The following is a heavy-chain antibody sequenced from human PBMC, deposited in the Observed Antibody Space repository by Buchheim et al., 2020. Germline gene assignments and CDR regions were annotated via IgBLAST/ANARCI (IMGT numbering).Heavy chain of an antibody. D-gene: IGHD3-9*01. J-gene: IGHJ6*03. Sequence: EVQLVESGGGLVQPGGSLRLSCAASGFTFSSYSMNWVRQAPGKGLEWVSYISSSSSTIYYADSVKGRFTISRDNSKNTLYLQMNSLRAEDTAIYHCAKSNGFDFSLSYYMDVWGKGTT. CDR2: ISSSSSTI. CDR3: AKSNGFDFSLSYYMDV. V-gene: IGHV3-48*01. CDR1: GFTFSSYS.